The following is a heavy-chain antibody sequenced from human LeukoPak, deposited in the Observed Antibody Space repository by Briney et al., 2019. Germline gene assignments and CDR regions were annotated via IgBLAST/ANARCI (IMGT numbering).Heavy chain of an antibody. V-gene: IGHV3-30*18. J-gene: IGHJ6*04. CDR3: AKDLGRYFDQKRPYYYGMDV. CDR1: GFTFSSYG. Sequence: GGSLRLSCAASGFTFSSYGMHWVRQAPGKGLEWVAVISYDGSNKYYADSVKGRFTISRDNSKNTLYLQMNSLRAEDTAVYYCAKDLGRYFDQKRPYYYGMDVWGKGTTVTVSS. CDR2: ISYDGSNK. D-gene: IGHD3-9*01.